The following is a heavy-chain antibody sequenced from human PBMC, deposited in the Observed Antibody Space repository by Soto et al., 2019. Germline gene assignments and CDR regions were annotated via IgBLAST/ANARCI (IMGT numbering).Heavy chain of an antibody. J-gene: IGHJ3*02. CDR3: ARDVGIHDAFDI. D-gene: IGHD5-18*01. CDR1: TDSFNDYY. CDR2: IYHNGNT. Sequence: QVRLHESGPGLVKPSETLSLTCTVSTDSFNDYYWSWIRQPPGKGLEWIGSIYHNGNTNYNPSLESLVSISIDTSKIQFSLSLSSVTAADTAVYYCARDVGIHDAFDIWGQGTLVTVSS. V-gene: IGHV4-59*13.